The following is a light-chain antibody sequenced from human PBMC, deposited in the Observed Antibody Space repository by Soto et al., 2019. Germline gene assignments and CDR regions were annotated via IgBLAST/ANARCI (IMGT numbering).Light chain of an antibody. J-gene: IGKJ3*01. CDR1: HDIRKD. V-gene: IGKV1-27*01. CDR3: QKCNIAPFT. CDR2: AAS. Sequence: DIQMTQSPSSLSASVGDRVTITCRASHDIRKDLAWYQQKPGKVPKVLIHAASTFHSGVPPRVSGSGSGTDFTLTISGLQPDDVATYYCQKCNIAPFTFGPGTKVDIK.